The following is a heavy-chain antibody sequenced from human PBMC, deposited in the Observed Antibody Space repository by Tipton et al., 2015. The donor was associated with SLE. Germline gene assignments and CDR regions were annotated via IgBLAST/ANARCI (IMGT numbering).Heavy chain of an antibody. J-gene: IGHJ1*01. CDR1: GGPISSSRYY. CDR2: IYSTGST. V-gene: IGHV4-61*02. CDR3: AREHRGYSNSLGY. D-gene: IGHD6-13*01. Sequence: TLSLTCSVSGGPISSSRYYWNWIRQPAGQALEWIGRIYSTGSTNYNPSLQTRVTISVDTSKNQFSLKLSSVTAADTAIYYCAREHRGYSNSLGYWGQGALVTVSS.